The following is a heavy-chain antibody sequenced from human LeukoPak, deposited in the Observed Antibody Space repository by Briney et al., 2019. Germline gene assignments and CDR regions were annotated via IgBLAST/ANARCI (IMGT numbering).Heavy chain of an antibody. CDR1: GYTFTGYY. J-gene: IGHJ5*02. CDR2: INPNSGGT. D-gene: IGHD4-23*01. V-gene: IGHV1-2*02. Sequence: GASVKVSCKASGYTFTGYYMHWVRQAPGQGLEWMGWINPNSGGTNYAQKFQGRVTMTRDTSISTAYMELSRLRSDDTAVYYCARGDYGGNSFVVVWFDPWGQGTLVTVSS. CDR3: ARGDYGGNSFVVVWFDP.